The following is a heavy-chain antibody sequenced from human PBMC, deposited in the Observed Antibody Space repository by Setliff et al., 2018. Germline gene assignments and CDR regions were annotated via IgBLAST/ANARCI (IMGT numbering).Heavy chain of an antibody. CDR1: GDTFSSYG. CDR3: ARERGDIVTTTSCYYYLDV. Sequence: ASVKVSCKASGDTFSSYGISWVRQAPGQGLEWMGGTIPIFGTANYAHKFQGRVTITTDESTSTAYMELSSLRSEDTAVYHCARERGDIVTTTSCYYYLDVWGKGTTVTVSS. V-gene: IGHV1-69*05. D-gene: IGHD5-12*01. J-gene: IGHJ6*03. CDR2: TIPIFGTA.